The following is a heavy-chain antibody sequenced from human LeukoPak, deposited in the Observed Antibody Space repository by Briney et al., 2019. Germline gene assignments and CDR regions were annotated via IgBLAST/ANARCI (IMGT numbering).Heavy chain of an antibody. CDR2: ISYDGSNK. Sequence: GGSLRLSCAASGFTFSSYAMHWVRQAPGKGLEWVAVISYDGSNKYYADSVKGRFTISRDNSKNTLYLQMNSLRAEDTAVYYCAREYLDYYDRSGYFDYWGQGTLVTVSS. CDR1: GFTFSSYA. J-gene: IGHJ4*02. V-gene: IGHV3-30*04. CDR3: AREYLDYYDRSGYFDY. D-gene: IGHD3-22*01.